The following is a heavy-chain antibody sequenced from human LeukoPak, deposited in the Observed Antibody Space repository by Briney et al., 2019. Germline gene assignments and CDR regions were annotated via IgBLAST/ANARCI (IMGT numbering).Heavy chain of an antibody. V-gene: IGHV3-48*01. J-gene: IGHJ6*02. CDR1: GFTFSSYS. CDR2: IGVGGRPT. D-gene: IGHD3-10*01. Sequence: SGGSLRLSCAASGFTFSSYSMNWVRQAPGKGLEWISYIGVGGRPTNYADSVKARFTISRDDAQNSLYLQMNSLRAEDTAVYYCAKNTWKSSDSGRGRMDVWGQGTTVTVSS. CDR3: AKNTWKSSDSGRGRMDV.